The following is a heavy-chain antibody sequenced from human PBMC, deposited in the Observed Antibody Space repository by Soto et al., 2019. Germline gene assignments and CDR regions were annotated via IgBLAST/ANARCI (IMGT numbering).Heavy chain of an antibody. V-gene: IGHV4-59*01. Sequence: PSDTLSLSCTVSGGYISSYYWSWIRQPPGKGLEWIGYIYYSGSTNYNPSLKSRVTISVDTSKNQFSLKLSSVTAADTAVYYCARDGPQAFWSGPSVYYYGMDVWGQGTTVTVSS. CDR3: ARDGPQAFWSGPSVYYYGMDV. CDR2: IYYSGST. J-gene: IGHJ6*02. D-gene: IGHD3-3*01. CDR1: GGYISSYY.